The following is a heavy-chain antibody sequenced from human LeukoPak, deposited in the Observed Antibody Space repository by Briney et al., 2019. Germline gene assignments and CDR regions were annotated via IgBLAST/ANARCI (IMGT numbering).Heavy chain of an antibody. Sequence: GGSLRLSCAASGFTFTNAWMTWVRQAPGKGLEWVGRIKGKTDGGTTDYAAPVKGRFTISRDDSKNTLYLQMNSLRAEDTAVYYCAKDLKGRPRNWVLRFLEWFPHGMDVWGQGTTVTVSS. V-gene: IGHV3-15*01. J-gene: IGHJ6*02. CDR2: IKGKTDGGTT. CDR3: AKDLKGRPRNWVLRFLEWFPHGMDV. CDR1: GFTFTNAW. D-gene: IGHD3-3*01.